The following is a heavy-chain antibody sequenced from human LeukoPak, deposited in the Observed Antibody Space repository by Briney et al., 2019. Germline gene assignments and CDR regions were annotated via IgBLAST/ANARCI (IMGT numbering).Heavy chain of an antibody. V-gene: IGHV3-30*18. CDR2: ISYDGSNK. CDR3: AKDPAAYCDFWSGPHNYFDY. J-gene: IGHJ4*02. Sequence: GGSLRLSCAASGFTFSNYGMHWVRQAPGKGLEWVAVISYDGSNKYYADSVRGRFTISRDNSKNTLYLQMSSLRAEDTAVYYCAKDPAAYCDFWSGPHNYFDYWGQGTLVTVSS. CDR1: GFTFSNYG. D-gene: IGHD3-3*01.